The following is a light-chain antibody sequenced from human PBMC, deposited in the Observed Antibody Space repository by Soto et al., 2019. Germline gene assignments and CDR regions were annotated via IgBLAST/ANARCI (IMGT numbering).Light chain of an antibody. CDR1: QSVVNN. J-gene: IGKJ4*01. CDR3: QQHANWPLT. CDR2: EAS. Sequence: EIVLTQSPATLSLSPGERATLSCRASQSVVNNLAWYQQKPGQAPGLLIYEASTRATGIPARFSGSGSGTDFTLTISSLEPEDFAVYYCQQHANWPLTFGGGTKVDI. V-gene: IGKV3-11*01.